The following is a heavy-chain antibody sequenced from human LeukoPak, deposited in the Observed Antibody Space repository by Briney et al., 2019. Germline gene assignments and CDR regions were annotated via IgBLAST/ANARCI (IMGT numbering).Heavy chain of an antibody. Sequence: PGGSLRLSCAASGFTFSTYWMNWVRQAPGKGLEWVANIKQDGSEKYYVDSVKGRFTISRDNPKNSLYLQMNSLRAEDTAEYYCARVSRHCSGGSCYSGPDAFDIWGQGTMVTVSS. D-gene: IGHD2-15*01. CDR1: GFTFSTYW. J-gene: IGHJ3*02. CDR3: ARVSRHCSGGSCYSGPDAFDI. V-gene: IGHV3-7*01. CDR2: IKQDGSEK.